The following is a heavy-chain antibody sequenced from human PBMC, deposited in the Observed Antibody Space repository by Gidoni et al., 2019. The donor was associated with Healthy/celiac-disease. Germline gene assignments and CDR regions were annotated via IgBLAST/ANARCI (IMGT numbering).Heavy chain of an antibody. V-gene: IGHV4-39*01. CDR1: GGSISSSSYY. CDR2: IHYSGST. CDR3: ARLHRALGYGSGRVGFDP. D-gene: IGHD3-10*01. Sequence: QLQLQESGPGLVKPSATLSLTCTVSGGSISSSSYYWGWIRQPPGKGLEWIGSIHYSGSTNYNPSLKSRGTISGDTSKNQFSLKLGSVTAADTAVYYCARLHRALGYGSGRVGFDPGGQGTLVTVSS. J-gene: IGHJ5*02.